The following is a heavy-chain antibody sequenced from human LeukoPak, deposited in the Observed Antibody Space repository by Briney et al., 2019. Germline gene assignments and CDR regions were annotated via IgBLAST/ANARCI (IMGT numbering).Heavy chain of an antibody. D-gene: IGHD5-18*01. V-gene: IGHV4-34*01. CDR2: INHSGST. CDR1: GGSLSGYY. J-gene: IGHJ4*02. Sequence: PSETLSLTCAVYGGSLSGYYWSWIRQPPGKGLEWIGEINHSGSTNYNPSLKSRVTISVDTSKNQFSLKLSSVTAADTAVYYCARGRSGYSYGFPFDYWGQGTLVTVSS. CDR3: ARGRSGYSYGFPFDY.